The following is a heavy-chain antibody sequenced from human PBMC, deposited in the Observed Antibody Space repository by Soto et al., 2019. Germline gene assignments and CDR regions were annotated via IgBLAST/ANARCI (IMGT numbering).Heavy chain of an antibody. CDR3: ARDGIAARPNA. CDR1: GFTFSDYY. V-gene: IGHV3-11*06. J-gene: IGHJ5*02. CDR2: ISSSSSYT. D-gene: IGHD6-6*01. Sequence: QVQLVESGGGLVKPGGSLRLSCAASGFTFSDYYMSWIRQAPGKGLEWVSYISSSSSYTNYADPVKGRFTISRDNAKNSLYLQMNSLRAEDTAVYYCARDGIAARPNAWGQGTLVTVSS.